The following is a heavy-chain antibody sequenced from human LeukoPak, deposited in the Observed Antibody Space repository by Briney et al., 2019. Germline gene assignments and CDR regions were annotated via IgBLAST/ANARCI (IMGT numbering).Heavy chain of an antibody. V-gene: IGHV4-4*07. CDR3: AGQIASAGTAGFDF. CDR1: GGSISSYY. D-gene: IGHD6-13*01. J-gene: IGHJ4*02. Sequence: SETLSLTCTVSGGSISSYYWSWIRQPAGKGLEWIGRIYSTGSTNYNPSLKSRVNMSVDTSKKQFSLRLRSVTAADTAVYYCAGQIASAGTAGFDFWGQGALVTVSS. CDR2: IYSTGST.